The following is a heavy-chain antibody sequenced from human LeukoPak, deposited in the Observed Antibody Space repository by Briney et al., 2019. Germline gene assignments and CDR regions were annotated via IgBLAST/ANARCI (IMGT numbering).Heavy chain of an antibody. J-gene: IGHJ6*02. Sequence: PGGSLRLSCAASGFTFSSYWMHWVRQAPGKGLVWVSRINSDGSSTSYADSVKGRFTISRDNAKNTPYLQMNSLRAEDTAVYYCARELQYYYGMDVWGQGTTVTVSS. CDR3: ARELQYYYGMDV. V-gene: IGHV3-74*01. CDR2: INSDGSST. CDR1: GFTFSSYW. D-gene: IGHD2-21*02.